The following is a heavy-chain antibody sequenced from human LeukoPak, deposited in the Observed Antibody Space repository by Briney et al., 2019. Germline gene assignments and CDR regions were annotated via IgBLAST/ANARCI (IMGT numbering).Heavy chain of an antibody. CDR1: GYTFTSYD. CDR3: ARGRQLRYFDWLPVGYYYGMDV. V-gene: IGHV1-8*01. D-gene: IGHD3-9*01. J-gene: IGHJ6*02. Sequence: ASVKVSCKASGYTFTSYDINWVRQATGQGLEWMGWMNPNSGNTGYAQKFQGRVTMTRNTSVSTAYMELSSLRSEDTAVYYCARGRQLRYFDWLPVGYYYGMDVWGQGTTVTVSS. CDR2: MNPNSGNT.